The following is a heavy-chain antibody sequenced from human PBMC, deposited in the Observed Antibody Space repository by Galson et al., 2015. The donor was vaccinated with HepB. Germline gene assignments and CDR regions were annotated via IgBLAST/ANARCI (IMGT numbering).Heavy chain of an antibody. V-gene: IGHV3-23*01. CDR1: GFTFSSYA. CDR3: AKGDDIAVAGSGGGY. J-gene: IGHJ4*02. D-gene: IGHD6-19*01. CDR2: ISGSGGST. Sequence: SLRLSCAASGFTFSSYAMSWVRQAPGKGLEWVSAISGSGGSTYYADSVKGRFTISRDNSKNTLYLQMNSLRAEDTAVYYCAKGDDIAVAGSGGGYWGQGTLVTVSS.